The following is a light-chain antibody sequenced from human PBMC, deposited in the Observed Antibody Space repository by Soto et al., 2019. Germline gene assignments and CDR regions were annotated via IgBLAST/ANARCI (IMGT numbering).Light chain of an antibody. CDR3: QQRNTWPTIT. CDR2: DAS. V-gene: IGKV3-11*01. Sequence: EIVLTQSPVTLSLSPGERATLSCRASQSVRTYLAWYQVQPGQAPRLLIYDASSRASGVPATFSGSGSGTDFTLTISSLEPEDLALYYCQQRNTWPTITFGQGTRLEIK. CDR1: QSVRTY. J-gene: IGKJ5*01.